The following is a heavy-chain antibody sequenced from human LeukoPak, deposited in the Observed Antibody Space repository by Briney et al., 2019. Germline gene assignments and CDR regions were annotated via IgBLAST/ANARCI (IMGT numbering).Heavy chain of an antibody. CDR3: ARGYDSSGYYLYFDY. CDR1: GGSISSCGYS. D-gene: IGHD3-22*01. Sequence: SETLSLTCAVSGGSISSCGYSWSWIRQPPGTGLEWIGYIYHSGSTYYNPSLKSRVTISVDRSKNQFSLKLSSVTAADTAVYYCARGYDSSGYYLYFDYWGQGTLVTVSS. CDR2: IYHSGST. V-gene: IGHV4-30-2*01. J-gene: IGHJ4*02.